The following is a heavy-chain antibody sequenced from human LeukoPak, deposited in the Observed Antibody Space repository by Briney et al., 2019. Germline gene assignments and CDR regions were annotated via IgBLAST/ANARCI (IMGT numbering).Heavy chain of an antibody. CDR3: ARDLPVAGNFDS. V-gene: IGHV1-2*02. D-gene: IGHD6-19*01. Sequence: GASVKVSSKASGYTFTGYSVHWVRQAPGQGLEWMGWINPYSGGTNYAQNFQGRVTMTRDTSISTAYMELSRLRSDDTAVYYCARDLPVAGNFDSWGQGTLVTVSS. CDR2: INPYSGGT. CDR1: GYTFTGYS. J-gene: IGHJ4*02.